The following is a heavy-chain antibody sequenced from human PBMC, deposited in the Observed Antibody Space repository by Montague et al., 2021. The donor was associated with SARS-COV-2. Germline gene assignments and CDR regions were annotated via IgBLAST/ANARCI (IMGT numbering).Heavy chain of an antibody. J-gene: IGHJ4*02. CDR1: GGSVSSGSYY. D-gene: IGHD3-10*01. CDR2: IYYSGSA. V-gene: IGHV4-61*01. Sequence: SETLSLTCSVSGGSVSSGSYYWSWIRQPPGKGLECIGYIYYSGSAYYNPYNPSLMSRATISIDTSKNQFSLNLNSVTAADTAVYYCAKGDMVRGIPYIYNGGQGNLVTVSS. CDR3: AKGDMVRGIPYIYN.